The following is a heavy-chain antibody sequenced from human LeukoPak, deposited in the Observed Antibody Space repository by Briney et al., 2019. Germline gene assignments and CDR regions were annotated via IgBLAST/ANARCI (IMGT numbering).Heavy chain of an antibody. J-gene: IGHJ3*02. D-gene: IGHD3-22*01. Sequence: GGSLRLSCVASGFTFRTYAMHWVRQAPGKGLDWVTTISYDGSKKYYADSVKGRFTISRDISKNTLYVQMNSLRAEDTAVYYCARSSYYDSSGPDAFDIWGQGTMVTVSS. CDR3: ARSSYYDSSGPDAFDI. V-gene: IGHV3-30*04. CDR1: GFTFRTYA. CDR2: ISYDGSKK.